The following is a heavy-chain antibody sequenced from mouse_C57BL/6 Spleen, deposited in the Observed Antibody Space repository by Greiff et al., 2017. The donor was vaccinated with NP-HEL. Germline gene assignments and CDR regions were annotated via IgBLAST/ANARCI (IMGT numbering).Heavy chain of an antibody. Sequence: QVQLQQSGAELVRPGASVKLSCKASGYTFTDYYINWVKQRPGQGLEWIARIYPGSGNTYYNEKFKGKATLTAEKSSSTAYMQLSSLTSEDSAVYFCARCMVIPYYFDYWGQGTTLTVSS. V-gene: IGHV1-76*01. CDR1: GYTFTDYY. CDR3: ARCMVIPYYFDY. J-gene: IGHJ2*01. CDR2: IYPGSGNT. D-gene: IGHD2-2*01.